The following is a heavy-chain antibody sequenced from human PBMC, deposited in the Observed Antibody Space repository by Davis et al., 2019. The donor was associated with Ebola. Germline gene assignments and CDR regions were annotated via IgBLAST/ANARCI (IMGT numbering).Heavy chain of an antibody. J-gene: IGHJ4*02. D-gene: IGHD3-16*02. Sequence: SETLSLTCTVSGGSVTSHYWSWIRQHPGKGLEWIGYIYYSGSTYYNPSLKSRVTISVDTSKNQFSLKLSSVTAADTAVYYCARVMITFGGVIVIPGEFDYWGQGTLVTVSS. CDR1: GGSVTSHY. CDR2: IYYSGST. CDR3: ARVMITFGGVIVIPGEFDY. V-gene: IGHV4-59*06.